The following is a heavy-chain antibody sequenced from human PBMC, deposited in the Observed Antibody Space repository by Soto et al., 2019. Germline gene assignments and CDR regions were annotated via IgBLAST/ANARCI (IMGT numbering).Heavy chain of an antibody. D-gene: IGHD3-3*01. V-gene: IGHV1-8*01. CDR1: GYTFTSYD. J-gene: IGHJ4*02. Sequence: ASVKVSCKASGYTFTSYDINWVRQATGQGLEWMGWMNPNSGNTGYAQKFQGRVTMTRNTSISTAYMELSSLRSEDTAVYYCARVILRKEYHPAQALGYWAQGTLVPVSS. CDR2: MNPNSGNT. CDR3: ARVILRKEYHPAQALGY.